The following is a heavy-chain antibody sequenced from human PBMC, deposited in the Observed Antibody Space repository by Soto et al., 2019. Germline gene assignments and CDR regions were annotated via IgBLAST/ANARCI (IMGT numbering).Heavy chain of an antibody. CDR2: FDPEDGET. Sequence: ASVKVSCKVSGYTLTELSMHWVRQAPGKGLEWMGGFDPEDGETIYAQKFQGRVTMTEDTSTDTAYMELSSLRSEDTAVYYCATERGIAAAGTSRDYFDYWGQGTLVTVSS. CDR1: GYTLTELS. CDR3: ATERGIAAAGTSRDYFDY. V-gene: IGHV1-24*01. J-gene: IGHJ4*02. D-gene: IGHD6-13*01.